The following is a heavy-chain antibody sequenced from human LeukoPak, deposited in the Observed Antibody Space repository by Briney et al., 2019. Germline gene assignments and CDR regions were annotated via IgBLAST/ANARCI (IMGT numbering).Heavy chain of an antibody. CDR1: GYTFTSYG. CDR2: ISAYNGNA. J-gene: IGHJ6*03. CDR3: ARGPRITLIRGGQWYYYMDV. Sequence: ASVKASCKGSGYTFTSYGISWVRQAPGQGLEWMGWISAYNGNANYAQKLQGRVTMTTDTSTSTAYMELRSLRSEDTAVYYCARGPRITLIRGGQWYYYMDVWGKGTTVTISS. V-gene: IGHV1-18*01. D-gene: IGHD3-10*01.